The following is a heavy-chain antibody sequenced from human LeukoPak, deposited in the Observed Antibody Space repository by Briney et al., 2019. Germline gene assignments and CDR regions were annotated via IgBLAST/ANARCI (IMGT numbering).Heavy chain of an antibody. D-gene: IGHD5-12*01. CDR3: ARARPSMWIDY. J-gene: IGHJ4*02. Sequence: QAGGSLRLSCAASGFTFSSYSMNWVRQAPGRGLEWVAVISYDGSDKFYADSVKGRFTISRDSSKNTLYLQMNSLRPEDTAVYYCARARPSMWIDYWGQGTLVTVSS. CDR1: GFTFSSYS. CDR2: ISYDGSDK. V-gene: IGHV3-30*03.